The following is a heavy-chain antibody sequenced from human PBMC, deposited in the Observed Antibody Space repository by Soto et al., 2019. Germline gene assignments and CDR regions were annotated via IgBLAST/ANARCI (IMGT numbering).Heavy chain of an antibody. Sequence: ASVKFSCKASGYTFTCYYMHWVRQAPGQGLEWMGWINPNSGGTNYAQKFQGRVTMTRDTSISTAYMELSRLRSDDTAVYYCATTLRIVGATYYFDYWGQGTLVTVSS. CDR1: GYTFTCYY. J-gene: IGHJ4*02. V-gene: IGHV1-2*02. CDR2: INPNSGGT. CDR3: ATTLRIVGATYYFDY. D-gene: IGHD1-26*01.